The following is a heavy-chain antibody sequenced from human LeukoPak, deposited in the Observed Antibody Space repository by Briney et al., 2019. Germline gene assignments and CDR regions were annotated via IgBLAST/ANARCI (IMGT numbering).Heavy chain of an antibody. CDR3: ARADSRLSTTTD. CDR2: ISSSSSYI. Sequence: GGSLRLSCAASGFTFSSYSMNWVRQAPGKGLEWVSSISSSSSYIYYADSVKGRFTISRDNAENSLYLQMNSLRAEDTAVYYCARADSRLSTTTDWGQGTLVTVSS. CDR1: GFTFSSYS. D-gene: IGHD1-1*01. J-gene: IGHJ4*02. V-gene: IGHV3-21*01.